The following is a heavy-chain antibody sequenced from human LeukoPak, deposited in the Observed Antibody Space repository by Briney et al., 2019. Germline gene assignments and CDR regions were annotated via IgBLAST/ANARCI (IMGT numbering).Heavy chain of an antibody. V-gene: IGHV3-30*02. CDR1: GFTFSSYG. CDR3: AKERDTAMVTIDY. D-gene: IGHD5-18*01. J-gene: IGHJ4*02. CDR2: IRYDGSNK. Sequence: GGSLRLSCAASGFTFSSYGMHWVRQAPGKGLEWVAFIRYDGSNKYCADSVKGRFTISRDNSKNTLYLQMNSLRAEDTAVYYCAKERDTAMVTIDYWGQGTLVTVSS.